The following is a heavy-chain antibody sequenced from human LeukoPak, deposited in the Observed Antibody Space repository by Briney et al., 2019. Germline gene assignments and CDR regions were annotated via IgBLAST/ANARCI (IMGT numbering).Heavy chain of an antibody. CDR2: ISYDGTKT. J-gene: IGHJ4*02. V-gene: IGHV3-30*04. D-gene: IGHD3-10*01. CDR3: EREWFGESN. CDR1: GFTFSSSN. Sequence: PGGSPRLSCAPSGFTFSSSNMHWVRQSPGRGLEWVALISYDGTKTYYGESVKGRFTVSRDNSKNMLFLQMNSLSAEDTAIYYCEREWFGESNWGQGARVTVSS.